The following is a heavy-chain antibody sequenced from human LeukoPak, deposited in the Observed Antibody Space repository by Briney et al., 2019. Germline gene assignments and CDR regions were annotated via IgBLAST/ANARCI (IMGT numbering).Heavy chain of an antibody. J-gene: IGHJ6*03. CDR3: ARGIGYSSSWYKYYYYYMDV. Sequence: SETLSLTCAVYGGSFSGYYWSWIRQPPGKGLEWIGEINHSGSTNYNPSLKSRVTISVDTSKNQFSLKLSSVTAADTAVYYCARGIGYSSSWYKYYYYYMDVWGKGTTVTVSS. V-gene: IGHV4-34*01. CDR1: GGSFSGYY. CDR2: INHSGST. D-gene: IGHD6-13*01.